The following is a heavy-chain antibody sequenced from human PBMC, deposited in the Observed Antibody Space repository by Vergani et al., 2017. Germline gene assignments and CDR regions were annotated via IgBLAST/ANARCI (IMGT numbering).Heavy chain of an antibody. D-gene: IGHD1-26*01. V-gene: IGHV4-59*01. CDR2: IYYSGST. CDR3: ARFLGGFLGGYYFDY. J-gene: IGHJ4*02. CDR1: GGSISSYY. Sequence: QVQLQESGPGLVKPSETLSLTCTVSGGSISSYYWSWIRQPPGKGLEWIGYIYYSGSTNYNPSLKSRVTISVDTSKNQFSLKLGSVTAADTAVYYCARFLGGFLGGYYFDYWGQGTLVTVSS.